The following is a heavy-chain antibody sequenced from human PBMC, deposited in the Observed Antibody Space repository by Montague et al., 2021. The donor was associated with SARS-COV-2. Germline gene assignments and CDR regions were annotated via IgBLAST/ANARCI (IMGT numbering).Heavy chain of an antibody. V-gene: IGHV3-33*01. CDR2: IWYDGSNK. CDR3: ARDSVAMVYGTRYYFDY. D-gene: IGHD5-18*01. Sequence: SLRLSCAASGFTFSSYGMHWVRQAPGKGLEWVAVIWYDGSNKYCADSVKGRFTISRDNSKNTLYLQMNSLRAEDTAVYYCARDSVAMVYGTRYYFDYWGQGTLVTVTS. CDR1: GFTFSSYG. J-gene: IGHJ4*02.